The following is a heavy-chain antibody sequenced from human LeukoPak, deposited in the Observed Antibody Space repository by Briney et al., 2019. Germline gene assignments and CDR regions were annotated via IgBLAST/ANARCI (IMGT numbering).Heavy chain of an antibody. CDR3: ARSPAYDSSGYYSY. CDR2: ISSSSSYI. Sequence: PGGSLRLSCAASGFTVSSNYMSWVRQAPGKGLEWVSSISSSSSYIYYADSVKGRFTISRDNAKNSLYLQMNSLRAEDTAVYYCARSPAYDSSGYYSYWGQGTLVTVSS. D-gene: IGHD3-22*01. CDR1: GFTVSSNY. V-gene: IGHV3-21*01. J-gene: IGHJ4*02.